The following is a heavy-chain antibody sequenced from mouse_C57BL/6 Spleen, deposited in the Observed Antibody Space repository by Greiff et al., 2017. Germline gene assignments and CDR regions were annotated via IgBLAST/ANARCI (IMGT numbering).Heavy chain of an antibody. CDR2: IYPRSGNT. Sequence: VKLMESGAELARPGASVKLSCKASGYTFTSYGISWVKQRTGQGLEWIGEIYPRSGNTYYNEKFKGKATLTADKSSSTAYMELRSLTSADAAVYFCASSLGPRDDCDYWGQGTTLTVSS. CDR1: GYTFTSYG. D-gene: IGHD4-1*01. CDR3: ASSLGPRDDCDY. J-gene: IGHJ2*01. V-gene: IGHV1-81*01.